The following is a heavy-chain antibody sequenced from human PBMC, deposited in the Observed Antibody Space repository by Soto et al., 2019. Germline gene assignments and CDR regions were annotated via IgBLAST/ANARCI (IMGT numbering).Heavy chain of an antibody. CDR1: GYTFTSYD. V-gene: IGHV1-8*01. J-gene: IGHJ6*02. CDR3: ARVNSGYDYRGSYYYYGMDV. CDR2: MNPNSGNT. D-gene: IGHD5-12*01. Sequence: GASVKVSFKASGYTFTSYDINWVRQATGQGLEWMGWMNPNSGNTGYAQKFQGRVTMTRNTSISTAYMELSSLRSEDTAVYYCARVNSGYDYRGSYYYYGMDVWGQGTTVTVSS.